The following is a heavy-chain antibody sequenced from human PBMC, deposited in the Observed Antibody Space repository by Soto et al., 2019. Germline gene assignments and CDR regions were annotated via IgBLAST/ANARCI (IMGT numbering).Heavy chain of an antibody. D-gene: IGHD6-13*01. Sequence: QVQLVQSGAEVKKPGSSVKVSCKASGGTFSSYALSWVRQAPGQGLEWMGGIIPIFGPANYAQKFQGRVTIPADESTSTAHMELSSLRSEDTAVYYCASRAGHSSSWYQPWSHWGQGTLDTVS. CDR3: ASRAGHSSSWYQPWSH. J-gene: IGHJ4*02. CDR2: IIPIFGPA. CDR1: GGTFSSYA. V-gene: IGHV1-69*12.